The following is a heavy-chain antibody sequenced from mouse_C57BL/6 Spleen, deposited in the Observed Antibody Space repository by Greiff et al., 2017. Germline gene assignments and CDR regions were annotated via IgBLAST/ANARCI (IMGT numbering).Heavy chain of an antibody. D-gene: IGHD1-1*01. V-gene: IGHV1-55*01. CDR3: ARSGGSSYGSYAMDY. CDR1: GYTFTSYW. CDR2: IYPGSGST. Sequence: VQLQQPGAELVKPGASVKMSCKASGYTFTSYWITWVKQRPGQGLEWIGDIYPGSGSTNYNEKFKSKATLTVDTSSSTAYMQLSSLTSEDSAVYYCARSGGSSYGSYAMDYWGQGTSVTVSS. J-gene: IGHJ4*01.